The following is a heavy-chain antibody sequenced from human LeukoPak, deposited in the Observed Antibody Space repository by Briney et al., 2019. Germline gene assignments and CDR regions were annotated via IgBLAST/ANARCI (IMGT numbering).Heavy chain of an antibody. CDR1: GFTFTSYA. D-gene: IGHD3-9*01. Sequence: GGSLRLSCAASGFTFTSYAMNWVRQAPGKGLEWVSAISSSGGSTYYADSVKGRFTISRDSSKNTLYLQMNSLRAEDTAVYYCAKCPRSSYYDILTGYYAAFDYWGQGTLVTVSS. J-gene: IGHJ4*02. CDR3: AKCPRSSYYDILTGYYAAFDY. CDR2: ISSSGGST. V-gene: IGHV3-23*01.